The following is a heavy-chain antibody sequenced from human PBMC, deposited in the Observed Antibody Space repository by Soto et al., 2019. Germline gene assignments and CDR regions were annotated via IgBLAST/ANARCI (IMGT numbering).Heavy chain of an antibody. Sequence: QVQLQESGPGLVKPSQTLSLTCTVSGGSISSGGYYWSWIRQHPGKGLEWIGYIYYSGSTYSNPSLKSRVTLSVDTSKNHFSLKLSSVTAADTAVYYCARGPAAPSALDAFDIWGQGTMVTVSS. D-gene: IGHD2-2*01. CDR3: ARGPAAPSALDAFDI. CDR1: GGSISSGGYY. CDR2: IYYSGST. J-gene: IGHJ3*02. V-gene: IGHV4-31*03.